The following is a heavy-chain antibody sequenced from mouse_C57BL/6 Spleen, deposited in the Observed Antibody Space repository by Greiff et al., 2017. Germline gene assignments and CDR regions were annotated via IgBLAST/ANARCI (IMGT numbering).Heavy chain of an antibody. CDR3: AKEGITTVVADYAMDY. J-gene: IGHJ4*01. CDR1: GYTFTSYW. V-gene: IGHV1-55*01. Sequence: VQLQQPGAELVKPGASVKMSCKASGYTFTSYWITWVKQRPGQGLEWIGDIYPGSGSTNYNEKFKSKATLTVDTSSSTAYMQRSSLTSEDSAVYYCAKEGITTVVADYAMDYWGQGTSVTVSS. D-gene: IGHD1-1*01. CDR2: IYPGSGST.